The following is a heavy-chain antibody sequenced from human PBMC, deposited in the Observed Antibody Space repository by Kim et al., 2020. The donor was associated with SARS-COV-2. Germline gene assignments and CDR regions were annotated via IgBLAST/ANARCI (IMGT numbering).Heavy chain of an antibody. V-gene: IGHV6-1*01. D-gene: IGHD6-19*01. CDR3: ARLGGSGSDY. J-gene: IGHJ4*02. CDR2: YH. Sequence: YHDYAVSVKNRITLNPGTSKNQFSLQLNSVTPEDTAVYYCARLGGSGSDYWGQGTLVTVSS.